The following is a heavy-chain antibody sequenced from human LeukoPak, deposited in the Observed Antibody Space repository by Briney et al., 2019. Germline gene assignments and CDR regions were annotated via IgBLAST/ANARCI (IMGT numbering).Heavy chain of an antibody. V-gene: IGHV1-2*04. J-gene: IGHJ5*02. Sequence: ASVKVSCKASGYTFTGYYMHWVRQAPGQGLEWMGWINPNSGGTNYAQKFQGWVTVTRDTSISTAYMELSRLRSDDTAVYYCARGVHSGDWFDPWGQGTLVTVSS. D-gene: IGHD6-25*01. CDR2: INPNSGGT. CDR3: ARGVHSGDWFDP. CDR1: GYTFTGYY.